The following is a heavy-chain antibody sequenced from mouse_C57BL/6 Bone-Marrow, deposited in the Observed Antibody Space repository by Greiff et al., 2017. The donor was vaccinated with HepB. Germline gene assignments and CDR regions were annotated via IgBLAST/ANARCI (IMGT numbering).Heavy chain of an antibody. CDR1: GFTFKDDY. D-gene: IGHD1-2*01. CDR2: IDPDNGDT. V-gene: IGHV14-4*01. J-gene: IGHJ1*03. Sequence: VQLQQSGAELVRPGASVKLSCTASGFTFKDDYMHWVQQRPEQGLEWIGWIDPDNGDTDYASKFQGKATITADTSSNTDYLQLSSLTSEDTAVYYCTTDYYGREWYFDVWGTGTTVTVSS. CDR3: TTDYYGREWYFDV.